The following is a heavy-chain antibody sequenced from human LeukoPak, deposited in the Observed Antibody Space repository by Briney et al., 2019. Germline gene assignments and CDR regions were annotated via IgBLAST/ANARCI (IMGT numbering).Heavy chain of an antibody. V-gene: IGHV4-4*07. D-gene: IGHD6-13*01. CDR3: ARTGVSSSWSSTYYYYYMDV. J-gene: IGHJ6*03. CDR1: GGSISSYY. Sequence: SETLSLTCTVSGGSISSYYWSWIRQPAGKGLEWIGRIYTSGSTNYNPSLKSRVTMSVDTSKNQFSLKLSSVTAADTAVYYCARTGVSSSWSSTYYYYYMDVWGKGTTVTVSS. CDR2: IYTSGST.